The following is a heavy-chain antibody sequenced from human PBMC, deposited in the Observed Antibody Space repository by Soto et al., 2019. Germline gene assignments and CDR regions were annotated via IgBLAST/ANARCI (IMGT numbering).Heavy chain of an antibody. D-gene: IGHD6-19*01. CDR2: IYYSGST. Sequence: SETLSLTCIVSGGSISSYYCSWIRQPPVKGLEWIGYIYYSGSTNYNPSLKSRVTISVDTSKSQFSLKLSSVTAADTAVYYCARDGAAGSGWYFDYWGQGTLVTVSS. CDR1: GGSISSYY. V-gene: IGHV4-59*01. CDR3: ARDGAAGSGWYFDY. J-gene: IGHJ4*02.